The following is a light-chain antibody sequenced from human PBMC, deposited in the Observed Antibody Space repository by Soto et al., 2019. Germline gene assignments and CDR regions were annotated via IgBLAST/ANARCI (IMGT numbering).Light chain of an antibody. Sequence: DIQMTQSPSSLSASVGVRVTITCRASQSISSYLNWYQQKPGKAPKLLIDAASSLQSGVPSRFSVSGSGTDFTLTISSLQPEDFATYYCQQSYSTPPLTFGGGTKVEIK. CDR2: AAS. CDR3: QQSYSTPPLT. J-gene: IGKJ4*01. V-gene: IGKV1-39*01. CDR1: QSISSY.